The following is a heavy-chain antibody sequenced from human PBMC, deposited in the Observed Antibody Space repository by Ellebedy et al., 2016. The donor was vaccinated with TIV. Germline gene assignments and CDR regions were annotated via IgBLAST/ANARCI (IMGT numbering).Heavy chain of an antibody. D-gene: IGHD3-22*01. V-gene: IGHV3-23*01. CDR3: AKGRGGGSDSSGPTCYFDY. J-gene: IGHJ4*02. CDR2: ISNTGSRT. CDR1: GFTFSSYA. Sequence: GESLKISCAASGFTFSSYAMSWVRQAPGKGLEWVSTISNTGSRTYYADSVEGRFNISRDNSKKTLYLQMNSLRAEDTAVYYCAKGRGGGSDSSGPTCYFDYWGLGTLVTVSS.